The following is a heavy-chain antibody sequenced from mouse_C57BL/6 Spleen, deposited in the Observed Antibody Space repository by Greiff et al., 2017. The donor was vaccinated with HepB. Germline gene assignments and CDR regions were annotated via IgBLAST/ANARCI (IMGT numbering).Heavy chain of an antibody. CDR1: GFNIKDDY. CDR2: IDPENGDT. CDR3: THYYGSSYKTWFAY. D-gene: IGHD1-1*01. J-gene: IGHJ3*01. Sequence: EVQGVESGAELVRPGASVKLSCTASGFNIKDDYMHWVKQRPEQGLEWIGWIDPENGDTEYASKFQGKATITADTSSNTAYLQLSSLTSEDTAVYYCTHYYGSSYKTWFAYWGQGTLVTVSA. V-gene: IGHV14-4*01.